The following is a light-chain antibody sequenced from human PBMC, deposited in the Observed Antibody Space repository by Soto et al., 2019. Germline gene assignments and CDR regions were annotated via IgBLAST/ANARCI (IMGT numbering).Light chain of an antibody. CDR2: KAS. Sequence: GDRVTITCRTSQSVDSWLAWYQQKPGKAPKLLIYKASSLQTGVPSRFSSSGSGTEFTLTISSLQPDDFATYYCQHYNDYSRMFGQGTKVEIK. CDR1: QSVDSW. CDR3: QHYNDYSRM. V-gene: IGKV1-5*03. J-gene: IGKJ1*01.